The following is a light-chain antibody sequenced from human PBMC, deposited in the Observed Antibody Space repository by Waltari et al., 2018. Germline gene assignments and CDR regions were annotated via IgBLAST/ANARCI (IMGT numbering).Light chain of an antibody. V-gene: IGKV1-33*01. CDR2: DAS. Sequence: DIQMTQSPSSLSASVGDRVTITCQASQDISNYLNWYQQKPGKAPKLLIYDASNLETGFPSRFSGSGSGTDFTFTISSLQPEDIATYYCQQHDNLPWTFGQGTKVEIK. J-gene: IGKJ1*01. CDR3: QQHDNLPWT. CDR1: QDISNY.